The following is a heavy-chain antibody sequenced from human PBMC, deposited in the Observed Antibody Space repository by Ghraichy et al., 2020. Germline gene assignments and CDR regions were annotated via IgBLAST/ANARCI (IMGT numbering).Heavy chain of an antibody. CDR3: AKIPLYDFWSGYWGNNDAFDI. Sequence: LSLTCAASGFTFSSYAMSWVRQAPGKGLEWVSAISGSGGSTYYADSVKGRFTISRDNSKNTLYLQMNSLRAEDTAVYYCAKIPLYDFWSGYWGNNDAFDIWGQGTMVTVSS. D-gene: IGHD3-3*01. CDR1: GFTFSSYA. V-gene: IGHV3-23*01. CDR2: ISGSGGST. J-gene: IGHJ3*02.